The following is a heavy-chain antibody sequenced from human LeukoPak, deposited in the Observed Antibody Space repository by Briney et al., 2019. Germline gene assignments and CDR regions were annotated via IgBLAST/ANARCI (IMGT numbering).Heavy chain of an antibody. V-gene: IGHV1-2*02. J-gene: IGHJ5*02. D-gene: IGHD2-21*01. Sequence: ASVKVSCKTSGYSFTDYYMHWVRQAPGQGLEWMGWINPNSCGTSSAQKFQGRVTMTRDTYITTVYMEVSWLTSDDTAIYYCARADRLHGGPYLIGPWGQGTLVTVSS. CDR3: ARADRLHGGPYLIGP. CDR2: INPNSCGT. CDR1: GYSFTDYY.